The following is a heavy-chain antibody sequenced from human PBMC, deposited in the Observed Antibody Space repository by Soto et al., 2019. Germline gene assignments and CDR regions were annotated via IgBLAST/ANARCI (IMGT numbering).Heavy chain of an antibody. J-gene: IGHJ4*02. CDR3: TRSITGFSYADS. CDR2: IHGDGSDT. Sequence: EVQLVESGGVLVQPGGSLRLSCAASGFTFSTYWMHWFHQAPGKGLVWVARIHGDGSDTVYTDFVKGRFTSSRDNAKNTLYLQMNSLRAEDTAVYFCTRSITGFSYADSWGRGTLVTVSS. V-gene: IGHV3-74*01. CDR1: GFTFSTYW. D-gene: IGHD2-2*01.